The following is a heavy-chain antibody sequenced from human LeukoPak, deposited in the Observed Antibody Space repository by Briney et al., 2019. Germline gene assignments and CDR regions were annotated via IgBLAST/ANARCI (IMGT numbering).Heavy chain of an antibody. CDR1: GRHLSSGHYY. CDR2: FYYSGCT. V-gene: IGHV4-30-4*01. D-gene: IGHD6-25*01. Sequence: SQTLSLTWTVSGRHLSSGHYYWGWLGQRPGQGLDGLRHFYYSGCTFYHASLKRRVPICVDTSKNHFPPLLNSVRAADTAVYYCARGSRLKVDAFDIWGQGTMVTVSS. J-gene: IGHJ3*02. CDR3: ARGSRLKVDAFDI.